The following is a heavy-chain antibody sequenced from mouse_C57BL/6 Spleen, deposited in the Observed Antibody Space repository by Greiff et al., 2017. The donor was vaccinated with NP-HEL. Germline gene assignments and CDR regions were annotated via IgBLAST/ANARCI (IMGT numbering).Heavy chain of an antibody. D-gene: IGHD2-1*01. J-gene: IGHJ4*01. Sequence: QVQLQQSGAELVRPGTSVKVSCKASGYAFTNYLIEWVKQRPGQGLEWIGVINPGSGGTNYNEKFNGKATLTVDKASGTAYMQLSSLTSADSAVYFCAGDVRYGIAMDYWGQGTSVTVSS. CDR2: INPGSGGT. CDR1: GYAFTNYL. V-gene: IGHV1-54*01. CDR3: AGDVRYGIAMDY.